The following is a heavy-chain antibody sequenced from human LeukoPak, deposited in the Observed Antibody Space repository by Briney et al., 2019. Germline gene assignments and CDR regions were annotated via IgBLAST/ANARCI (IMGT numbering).Heavy chain of an antibody. CDR3: ATDGNFDL. Sequence: SETLSLTCTVSGVSISTYSWSWIRQPPGKGLEWIGYISYSGSTSYNPSLRRRVTISVDTSKNQFSLKLSSVTAADTAVYYCATDGNFDLWGRGTLVTVSS. CDR1: GVSISTYS. CDR2: ISYSGST. J-gene: IGHJ2*01. V-gene: IGHV4-59*01. D-gene: IGHD1-26*01.